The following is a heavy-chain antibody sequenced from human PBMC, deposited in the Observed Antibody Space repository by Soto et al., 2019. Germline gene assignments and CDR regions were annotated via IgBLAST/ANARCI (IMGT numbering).Heavy chain of an antibody. CDR3: AREGRGKKAGYNGLVSLGY. D-gene: IGHD2-2*02. V-gene: IGHV1-69*06. J-gene: IGHJ4*02. CDR1: GSRFSNYV. CDR2: IIPIFNST. Sequence: SVKVSCKVSGSRFSNYVISWVRQAPGHGLEWLGRIIPIFNSTKYAQSFQGRVTITADKSTSTAFLELSSLRSDDTAVYYCAREGRGKKAGYNGLVSLGYWGQGTLVTVSS.